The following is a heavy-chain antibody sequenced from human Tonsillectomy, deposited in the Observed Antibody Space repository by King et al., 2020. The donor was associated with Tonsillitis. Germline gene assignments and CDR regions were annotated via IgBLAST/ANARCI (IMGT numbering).Heavy chain of an antibody. V-gene: IGHV3-30*04. CDR2: ISYDGTKK. CDR1: GFIFSSYA. Sequence: VQLVESGGGVVQPGRSLRLSCTASGFIFSSYAMHWVRQAPGKGLEWVAVISYDGTKKYYADSVKGRFTISRDDSKNMLYVQMHSLRAEDTAIYYFARHPDCSSSDCYGGGFDSWVQGTLVTVSS. J-gene: IGHJ4*02. D-gene: IGHD2-2*01. CDR3: ARHPDCSSSDCYGGGFDS.